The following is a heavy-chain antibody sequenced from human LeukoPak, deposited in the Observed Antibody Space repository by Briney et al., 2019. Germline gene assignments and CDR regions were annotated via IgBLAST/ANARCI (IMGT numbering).Heavy chain of an antibody. CDR2: ITPMFGTG. V-gene: IGHV1-69*13. CDR1: GGTFSSYA. D-gene: IGHD6-19*01. Sequence: ASVKVSCKASGGTFSSYAISWVRQAPGQGLEWMGGITPMFGTGKYAQKFQGRVTITADESTSTVYMELSSLRSEDTAVYYCARTYSSGWYGYYWGQGTLVTVSS. J-gene: IGHJ4*02. CDR3: ARTYSSGWYGYY.